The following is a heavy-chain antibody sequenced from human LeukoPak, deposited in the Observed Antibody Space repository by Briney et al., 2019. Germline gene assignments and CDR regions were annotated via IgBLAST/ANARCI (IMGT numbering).Heavy chain of an antibody. J-gene: IGHJ4*02. CDR1: GFTFSSYA. V-gene: IGHV3-30*02. CDR2: IHYDGNNK. D-gene: IGHD4-17*01. Sequence: PGGSLRLSCAASGFTFSSYAMHWVRQAPGKGLDWVAFIHYDGNNKYYADSVKGRFTISRDNSKNTVYLQMNSLRPEDTAVYYCAARRLTVTTEIDYWGQGTLVTVSS. CDR3: AARRLTVTTEIDY.